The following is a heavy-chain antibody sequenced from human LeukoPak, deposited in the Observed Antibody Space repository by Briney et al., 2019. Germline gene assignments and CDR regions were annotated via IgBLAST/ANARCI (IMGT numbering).Heavy chain of an antibody. CDR1: GFTFSNYA. J-gene: IGHJ4*02. CDR3: ARGMAGGGYY. V-gene: IGHV3-21*01. CDR2: ISSSSSYI. D-gene: IGHD2-15*01. Sequence: GGSLRLSCAASGFTFSNYAMSWVRQAPGKGLEWVSSISSSSSYIYYADSVKGRFTISRDNAKNSLYLQMNSLRAEDTAVYYCARGMAGGGYYWGQGTLVTVSS.